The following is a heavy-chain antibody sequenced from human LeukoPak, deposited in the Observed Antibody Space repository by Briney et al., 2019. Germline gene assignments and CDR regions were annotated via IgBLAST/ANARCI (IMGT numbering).Heavy chain of an antibody. D-gene: IGHD5-24*01. CDR2: ISYDGSNK. J-gene: IGHJ4*02. Sequence: GRSLRLSCAASGFTFSSYAMHWVRQAPGKGLEWVAVISYDGSNKYYADSVKGRFTISRDNSKNTLYLQMNSLRAEDTAVYYCTRVGYIDEGIDYWGQGTLVTVSS. CDR1: GFTFSSYA. V-gene: IGHV3-30-3*01. CDR3: TRVGYIDEGIDY.